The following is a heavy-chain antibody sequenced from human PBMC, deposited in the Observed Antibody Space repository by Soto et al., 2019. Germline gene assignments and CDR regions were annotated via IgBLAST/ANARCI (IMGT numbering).Heavy chain of an antibody. J-gene: IGHJ6*02. CDR1: GYTLTELS. CDR3: ATERVGATWSRYYYYGMDV. V-gene: IGHV1-24*01. D-gene: IGHD1-26*01. Sequence: ASVPVSCKVSGYTLTELSMHWVRQAPGKGLEWMGGFDPEDGETIYAQKFQGRVTMTEDTSTDTAYMELSSLRSEGTAVYYCATERVGATWSRYYYYGMDVWGQGTTVTVSS. CDR2: FDPEDGET.